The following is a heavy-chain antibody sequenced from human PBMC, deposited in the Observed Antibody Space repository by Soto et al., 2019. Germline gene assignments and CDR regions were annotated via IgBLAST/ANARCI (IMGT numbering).Heavy chain of an antibody. CDR1: GGSISSYY. Sequence: SETLSLTCTVSGGSISSYYWSWIRQPPGKGLEWIGYIYYSGSTNYNPSLKSRVTISVDTSKNQFSLKLSSVTAADTAVYYCVRRFSSNWNYVERWFDPWGQGTLVTVSS. D-gene: IGHD1-7*01. V-gene: IGHV4-59*01. CDR3: VRRFSSNWNYVERWFDP. J-gene: IGHJ5*02. CDR2: IYYSGST.